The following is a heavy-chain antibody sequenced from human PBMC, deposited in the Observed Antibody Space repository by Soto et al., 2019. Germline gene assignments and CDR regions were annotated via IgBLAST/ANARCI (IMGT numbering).Heavy chain of an antibody. CDR1: GGTFSSYA. Sequence: QVQLVQSGAEVKKPGSSVKVSCKASGGTFSSYAISWVRQAPGQGLEWMGGIIPIFGTANYAQKFQGRVTITADESTSTAYMELSSLRSEDTAVYYCARVLARAAGAYYYYYGMDVWGQGTTVTVSS. CDR2: IIPIFGTA. D-gene: IGHD6-13*01. CDR3: ARVLARAAGAYYYYYGMDV. J-gene: IGHJ6*02. V-gene: IGHV1-69*01.